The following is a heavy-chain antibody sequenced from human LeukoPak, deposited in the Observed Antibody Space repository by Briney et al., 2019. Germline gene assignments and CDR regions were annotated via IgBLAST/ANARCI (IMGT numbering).Heavy chain of an antibody. CDR3: ARGRSDYYLDS. CDR2: INPKIGGT. CDR1: GYTFAGYY. D-gene: IGHD3-10*01. V-gene: IGHV1-2*02. Sequence: ASVKVSCKASGYTFAGYYMHWVRQAPGQGLEWMGWINPKIGGTNYAQKFQGRVTMTRDTSISTAYMGLSRLTSDDTAVYYCARGRSDYYLDSWGQGTLVTVSS. J-gene: IGHJ4*02.